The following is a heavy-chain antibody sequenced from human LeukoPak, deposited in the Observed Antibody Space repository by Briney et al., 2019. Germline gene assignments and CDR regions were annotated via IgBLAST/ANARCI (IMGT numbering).Heavy chain of an antibody. Sequence: SETLSLTCTVSGGSISSYYWSWIRQPAGKGLDWIGRIYARGNTNYNPSLKSRVTISVDTSKNQFSLKLSSVTAADTAVYFCARDSHAYFDAFDIWGQGTMVTVSS. CDR3: ARDSHAYFDAFDI. D-gene: IGHD2/OR15-2a*01. V-gene: IGHV4-4*07. J-gene: IGHJ3*02. CDR1: GGSISSYY. CDR2: IYARGNT.